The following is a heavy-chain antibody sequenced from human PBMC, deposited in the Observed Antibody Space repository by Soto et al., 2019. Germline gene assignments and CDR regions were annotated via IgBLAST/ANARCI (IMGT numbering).Heavy chain of an antibody. V-gene: IGHV1-46*01. CDR2: VNPSGGHT. D-gene: IGHD2-21*02. Sequence: QVQLMQSGAEVKKPGASVKVSCKASGDTFTDYYIHWVRQAPGQGLEWMGTVNPSGGHTTYARHYLSRVTMTRDTSPSTIYMELTSLTSDDTAIYYCARGGHVVVVTAALDYWGQGTLVTVSS. CDR3: ARGGHVVVVTAALDY. J-gene: IGHJ4*02. CDR1: GDTFTDYY.